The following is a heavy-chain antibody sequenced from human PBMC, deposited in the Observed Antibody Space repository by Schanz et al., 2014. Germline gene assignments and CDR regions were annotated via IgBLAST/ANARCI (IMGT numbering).Heavy chain of an antibody. J-gene: IGHJ4*02. CDR3: ARDRGRDWNGGWVY. CDR2: ISSSSSYT. CDR1: GFTFSDYY. D-gene: IGHD1-1*01. Sequence: VQLAESGGSLVKPGGSLRLSCAASGFTFSDYYMSWIRQAPGKGLEWVSYISSSSSYTNYADSVKGRFTISRDNAKNSLYLQMDSLRDEDTAVYYCARDRGRDWNGGWVYWGQGTLVTVSS. V-gene: IGHV3-11*05.